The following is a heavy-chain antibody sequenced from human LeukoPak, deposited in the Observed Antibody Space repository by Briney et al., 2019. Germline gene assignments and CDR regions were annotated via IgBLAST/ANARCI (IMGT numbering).Heavy chain of an antibody. CDR3: ARDEYSGLYYYMDV. D-gene: IGHD5-12*01. V-gene: IGHV3-7*01. J-gene: IGHJ6*03. Sequence: DSVKGRFTISRDNAKKSPHLQMNSLRAEDTAVYYCARDEYSGLYYYMDVWGKGTTVTVSS.